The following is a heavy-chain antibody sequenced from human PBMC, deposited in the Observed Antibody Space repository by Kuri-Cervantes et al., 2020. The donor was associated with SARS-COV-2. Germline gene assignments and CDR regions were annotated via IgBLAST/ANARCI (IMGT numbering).Heavy chain of an antibody. D-gene: IGHD3-16*01. Sequence: GESLKISCAASGFTFRSYGLSWVRQAPGKGLEWVSAITGSGSKTDYADSVKGRFTISRDNAKNSLYLQMNSLRAEDTAVYYCARDRRLAYWGQGTLVTVSS. V-gene: IGHV3-21*04. J-gene: IGHJ4*02. CDR2: ITGSGSKT. CDR1: GFTFRSYG. CDR3: ARDRRLAY.